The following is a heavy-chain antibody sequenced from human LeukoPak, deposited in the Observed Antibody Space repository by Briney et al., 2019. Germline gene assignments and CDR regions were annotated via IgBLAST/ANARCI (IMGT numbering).Heavy chain of an antibody. Sequence: SETLSLTCTVSGGSISSGDYYWSWIRQPPGKGLEWIGYIYYSGSTYYNPSLKSRVTISVDTPKNQFSLKLSSVTAADTAVYYCARVGYYDSSGYYPIYYYYGMDVWGQGTTVTVSS. CDR3: ARVGYYDSSGYYPIYYYYGMDV. J-gene: IGHJ6*02. D-gene: IGHD3-22*01. CDR2: IYYSGST. CDR1: GGSISSGDYY. V-gene: IGHV4-30-4*01.